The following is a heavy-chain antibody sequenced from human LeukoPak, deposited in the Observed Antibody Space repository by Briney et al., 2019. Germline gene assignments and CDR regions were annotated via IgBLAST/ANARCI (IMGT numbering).Heavy chain of an antibody. CDR1: QFTFSRFA. J-gene: IGHJ6*03. D-gene: IGHD2/OR15-2a*01. CDR3: AKHLGSHSFLFYYMDV. V-gene: IGHV3-23*01. CDR2: LSGSGTAT. Sequence: GGSLRLSCEASQFTFSRFAMSGIRQAPGTGLEWVSTLSGSGTATYYADSVKGRFTTSRDNSKDTLYLQMDNLRADDTAVYYCAKHLGSHSFLFYYMDVWGTGTSVIVS.